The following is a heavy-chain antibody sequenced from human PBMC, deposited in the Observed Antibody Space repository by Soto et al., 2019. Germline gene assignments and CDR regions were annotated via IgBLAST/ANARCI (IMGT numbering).Heavy chain of an antibody. V-gene: IGHV3-30*18. D-gene: IGHD6-6*01. CDR3: AKVGGVGSSEPMDV. Sequence: QVQLVESGGGVVQPGRSLRLSCAASGFTFSSYGMHWVRQAPGKGLEWVAVISYDGSNKYYADSVKGRFTISRDNSENTLYLQMNSLRAEDTAVYYCAKVGGVGSSEPMDVWGQGTTVTVSS. CDR1: GFTFSSYG. J-gene: IGHJ6*02. CDR2: ISYDGSNK.